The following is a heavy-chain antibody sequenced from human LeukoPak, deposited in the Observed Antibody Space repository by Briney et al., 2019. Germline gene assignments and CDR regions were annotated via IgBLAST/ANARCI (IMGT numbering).Heavy chain of an antibody. V-gene: IGHV1-18*01. J-gene: IGHJ4*02. D-gene: IGHD4-17*01. CDR3: ARTMTTMTTHGELDF. CDR2: ISTYTGNS. Sequence: GASVKVSCKASGYTFTNYVLTWVRQAPGQGLEWMGRISTYTGNSNYAQKFQDRVTITTDTSTTTAYMELRNLSSDDTAVYYCARTMTTMTTHGELDFWGQGTLVTVSS. CDR1: GYTFTNYV.